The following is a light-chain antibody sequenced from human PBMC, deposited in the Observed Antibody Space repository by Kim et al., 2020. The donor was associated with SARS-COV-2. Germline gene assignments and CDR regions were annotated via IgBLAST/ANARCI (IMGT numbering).Light chain of an antibody. CDR1: QDIKKC. J-gene: IGKJ3*01. V-gene: IGKV1-33*01. CDR3: QQCDDLPFT. CDR2: DAS. Sequence: ASGRERFTSTCQASQDIKKCLHWDQKTPGNTPKLLMYDASNLEAGVPSRFRGRGSGTDFTLTISSLQPEDIATYYCQQCDDLPFTFGPGTKVDIK.